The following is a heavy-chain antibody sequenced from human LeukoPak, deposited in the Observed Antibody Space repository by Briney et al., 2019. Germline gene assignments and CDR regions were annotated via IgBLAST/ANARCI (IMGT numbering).Heavy chain of an antibody. CDR1: GFTFSSYW. D-gene: IGHD2-2*01. J-gene: IGHJ4*02. CDR3: AREGGSIVVVPAANYFDY. Sequence: LSGGSLRLSCAASGFTFSSYWMSWVRQAPGKGLEWVANIKQDGSEKYYVDSVKGRFTISRDNAKNSLYLQMNSLRAEDTAVYYRAREGGSIVVVPAANYFDYWGQGTLVTVSS. V-gene: IGHV3-7*01. CDR2: IKQDGSEK.